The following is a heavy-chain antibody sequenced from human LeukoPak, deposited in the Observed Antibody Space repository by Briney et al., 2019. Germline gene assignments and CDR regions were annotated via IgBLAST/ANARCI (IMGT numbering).Heavy chain of an antibody. CDR3: ARSYRGGFGEFMDDAFDI. Sequence: PGGSLRLSCAASGFTFSSYWMHWVRQAPGKGLVWVSRINSDGSSTSYADSVKGRFTISRDNAKNTLYLQMNSLRDEDTAEYYCARSYRGGFGEFMDDAFDIWGQGTMVTVSS. J-gene: IGHJ3*02. D-gene: IGHD3-10*01. CDR2: INSDGSST. V-gene: IGHV3-74*01. CDR1: GFTFSSYW.